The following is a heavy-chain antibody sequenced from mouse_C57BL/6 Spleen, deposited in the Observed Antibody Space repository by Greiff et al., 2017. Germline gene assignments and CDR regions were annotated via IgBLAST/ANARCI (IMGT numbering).Heavy chain of an antibody. CDR2: INPNNGGT. CDR1: GYTFTDYY. Sequence: EVQLQQSGPELVKPGASVKISCKASGYTFTDYYMNWVKQSHGKSLEWIGDINPNNGGTSYNQKFKGKATLTVDKSSSTAYMELRSLTSEDTAVYYCARGKGRFYAMDYWGQGTSVTVSS. CDR3: ARGKGRFYAMDY. J-gene: IGHJ4*01. V-gene: IGHV1-26*01.